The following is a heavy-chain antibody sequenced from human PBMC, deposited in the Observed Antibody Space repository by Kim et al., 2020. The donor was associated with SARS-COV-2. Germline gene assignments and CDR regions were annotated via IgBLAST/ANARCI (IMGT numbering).Heavy chain of an antibody. J-gene: IGHJ6*03. V-gene: IGHV3-66*01. Sequence: GGSLRLSCAASGFTVSSNYMSWVRQAPGKGLEWVSVIYSGGSTYYADSVKGRFTISRDNSKNTLYLQMNSLRVEDTAVYYCARGTIFGAYYYYYMDVWGKGTTVTVSS. CDR1: GFTVSSNY. CDR3: ARGTIFGAYYYYYMDV. CDR2: IYSGGST. D-gene: IGHD3-3*01.